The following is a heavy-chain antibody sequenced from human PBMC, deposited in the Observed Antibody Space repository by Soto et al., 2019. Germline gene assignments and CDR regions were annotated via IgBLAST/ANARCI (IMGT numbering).Heavy chain of an antibody. Sequence: SETLSLTYAGYGASFSGYYSHWIRQPPEHGLEMIGEINHSGSTNYNPSLRSRVTISVDTSKNQFSLKLSSVTAAYTAVYCCARGLSPGIRFLEWLLSDYYYYMDVWGKGTTVT. V-gene: IGHV4-34*01. CDR3: ARGLSPGIRFLEWLLSDYYYYMDV. CDR1: GASFSGYY. D-gene: IGHD3-3*01. CDR2: INHSGST. J-gene: IGHJ6*03.